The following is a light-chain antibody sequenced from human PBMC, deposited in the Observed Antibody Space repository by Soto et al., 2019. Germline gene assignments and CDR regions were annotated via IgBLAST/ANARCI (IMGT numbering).Light chain of an antibody. Sequence: AIQLTQSPSSLSASVGDRVTITCRASQGIRSSLTWYQHKPGKPPNVLIYDDSTLESGVPPRFSGSGSGTDFTLTISSLQPEDFATYYCQQFSTSPLTFGGGTKVEIK. CDR3: QQFSTSPLT. CDR1: QGIRSS. CDR2: DDS. J-gene: IGKJ4*01. V-gene: IGKV1-13*02.